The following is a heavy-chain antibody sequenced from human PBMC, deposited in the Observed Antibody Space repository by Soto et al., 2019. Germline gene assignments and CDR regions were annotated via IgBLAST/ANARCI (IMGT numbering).Heavy chain of an antibody. CDR3: ARALYYYDSSGHHEAFDI. CDR2: ISAYNGNT. CDR1: GYTFTSYG. V-gene: IGHV1-18*04. J-gene: IGHJ3*02. Sequence: ASVKVSCKASGYTFTSYGISRVRQAPGQGLEWMGWISAYNGNTNYAQKLQGRVTMTTDTSTSTAYMELRSLRSDDTAVYYCARALYYYDSSGHHEAFDIWGQGTMVTVSS. D-gene: IGHD3-22*01.